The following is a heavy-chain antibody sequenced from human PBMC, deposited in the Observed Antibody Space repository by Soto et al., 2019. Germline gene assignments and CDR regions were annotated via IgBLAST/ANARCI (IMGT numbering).Heavy chain of an antibody. J-gene: IGHJ4*02. CDR2: ISNSFSDGNT. Sequence: EVQLLESGGGLVQPGGSLGLSCAASGFTFSNYAMDWVRQAPGKGLEWVSAISNSFSDGNTHYADSVKGRFTISRDNDKNTVFLEMNSLRAEDTAVYYCAKVFSPEGGNYFDHWGQGTLVTVSS. CDR3: AKVFSPEGGNYFDH. V-gene: IGHV3-23*01. CDR1: GFTFSNYA.